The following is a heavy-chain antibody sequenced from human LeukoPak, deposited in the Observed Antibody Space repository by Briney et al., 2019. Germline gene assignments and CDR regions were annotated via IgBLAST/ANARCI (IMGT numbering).Heavy chain of an antibody. CDR2: ISSSGGTM. D-gene: IGHD4-11*01. CDR3: ARDGKVTTSYYYYYYYMDV. Sequence: GGSPRLSCAASGFSFSSYEMNWVRQVAGKGLEWVSYISSSGGTMYYADSVKGRFTISRDNTKNSLYLQMNSLRAEGTAVYYCARDGKVTTSYYYYYYYMDVWGKGTTVTVSS. J-gene: IGHJ6*03. CDR1: GFSFSSYE. V-gene: IGHV3-48*03.